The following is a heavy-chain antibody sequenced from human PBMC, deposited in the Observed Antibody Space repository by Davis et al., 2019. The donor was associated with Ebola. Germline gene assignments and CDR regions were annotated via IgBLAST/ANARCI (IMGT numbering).Heavy chain of an antibody. CDR3: AKESDCTSTTCYTYFEYYFDY. D-gene: IGHD2-2*01. J-gene: IGHJ4*02. CDR1: GFTFSSYG. V-gene: IGHV3-NL1*01. Sequence: GGSLRLSCAASGFTFSSYGMHRDRQAPGKGLEWVSLLSASGGAKYYADSVRGRFTIPRDNSKNTLYLQMNSLRAEDTAVFYCAKESDCTSTTCYTYFEYYFDYWGQGTLVTVSS. CDR2: LSASGGAK.